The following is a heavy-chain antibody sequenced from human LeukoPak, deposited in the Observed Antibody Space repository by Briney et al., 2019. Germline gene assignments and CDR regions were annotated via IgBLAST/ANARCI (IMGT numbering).Heavy chain of an antibody. Sequence: SVKVSCKASGGTFSSYAISWVRQAPGQGLEWMGGIIPIFGTANYAQKFQGRVTITADESTSTAYMELRSLRSDDTAVYYCARVWLRYFALDYWGQGTLVTVSS. J-gene: IGHJ4*02. V-gene: IGHV1-69*01. CDR3: ARVWLRYFALDY. CDR1: GGTFSSYA. D-gene: IGHD3-9*01. CDR2: IIPIFGTA.